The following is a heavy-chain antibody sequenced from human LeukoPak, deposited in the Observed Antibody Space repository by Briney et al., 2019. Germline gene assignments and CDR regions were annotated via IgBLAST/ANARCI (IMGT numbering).Heavy chain of an antibody. D-gene: IGHD6-19*01. Sequence: SETLSLTCAVYGGSFSGYYWSWIRQPPGKGLEWIGEINHSGSTNYNPSLKSRVTISVDTSKNQFSLKLSSVTAADTAVYYCARVLSVAGTFYRPIQFDYWGQGTLVTVSS. CDR1: GGSFSGYY. V-gene: IGHV4-34*01. CDR3: ARVLSVAGTFYRPIQFDY. J-gene: IGHJ4*02. CDR2: INHSGST.